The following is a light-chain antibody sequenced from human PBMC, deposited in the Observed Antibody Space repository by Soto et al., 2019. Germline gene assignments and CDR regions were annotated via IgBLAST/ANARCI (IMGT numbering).Light chain of an antibody. CDR3: SSYTSISVV. CDR2: DVS. CDR1: SSDIGAYNY. V-gene: IGLV2-14*01. J-gene: IGLJ2*01. Sequence: QSALTQPASVSGSPGQSITISCTGTSSDIGAYNYVSWYQQHPGKAPKLMIYDVSNRPSGVSNRFSGSKSGNTASLTISGLQAEDEADYYCSSYTSISVVFGGGNKVTVL.